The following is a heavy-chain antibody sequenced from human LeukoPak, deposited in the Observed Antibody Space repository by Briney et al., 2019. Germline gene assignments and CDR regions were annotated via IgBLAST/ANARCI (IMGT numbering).Heavy chain of an antibody. CDR3: ARARLWFGEFPYYYYYMDV. Sequence: GASVKVSCKASGYTFTGYYMHWVRQAPGQGLEWMGRINPNSGGTNYAQKFQGRVTMTRDTSISTAYMELSRLRSDDTAVYYCARARLWFGEFPYYYYYMDVWGKGTTVTVSS. J-gene: IGHJ6*03. CDR1: GYTFTGYY. CDR2: INPNSGGT. V-gene: IGHV1-2*06. D-gene: IGHD3-10*01.